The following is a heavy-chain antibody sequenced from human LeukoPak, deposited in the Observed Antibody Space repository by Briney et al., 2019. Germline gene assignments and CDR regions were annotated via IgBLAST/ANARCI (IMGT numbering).Heavy chain of an antibody. CDR2: VYYTEST. Sequence: SETLSLTCPVSGGSISNYYYWTWIRQPPGKGLEWIGYVYYTESTNFNPSLKSRVTMSLDTSRNQFSLKLTSLTAADTAVYYCARGAMATTPFFDYWGQGTLVTVSS. CDR3: ARGAMATTPFFDY. D-gene: IGHD5-24*01. J-gene: IGHJ4*02. CDR1: GGSISNYY. V-gene: IGHV4-59*01.